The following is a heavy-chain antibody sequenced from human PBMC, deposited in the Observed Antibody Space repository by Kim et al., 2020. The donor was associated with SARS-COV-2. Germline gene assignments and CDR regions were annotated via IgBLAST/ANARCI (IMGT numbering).Heavy chain of an antibody. D-gene: IGHD6-19*01. J-gene: IGHJ4*02. V-gene: IGHV3-11*06. Sequence: VKGRFTISRDNAKNSLYLQMNSLRAEDTAVYYCASSISYDSSGWYGYDYWGQGTLVTVSS. CDR3: ASSISYDSSGWYGYDY.